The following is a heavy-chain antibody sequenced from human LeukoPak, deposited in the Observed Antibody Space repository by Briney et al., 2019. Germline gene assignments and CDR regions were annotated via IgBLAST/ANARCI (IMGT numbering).Heavy chain of an antibody. D-gene: IGHD3-10*01. CDR3: AKGGLRLYFGQFHY. CDR2: ISWNGGII. J-gene: IGHJ4*02. CDR1: GFTFENYA. V-gene: IGHV3-9*01. Sequence: GGSLRLSCAASGFTFENYAMHWVRKVPGKGPEWVSGISWNGGIIGYADSVKGRFTISRDSAKNSLYLQMNSLRVEDTALYYCAKGGLRLYFGQFHYWGQGTLVTVSS.